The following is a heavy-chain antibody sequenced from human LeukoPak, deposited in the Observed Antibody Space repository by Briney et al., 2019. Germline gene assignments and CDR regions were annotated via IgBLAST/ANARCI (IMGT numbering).Heavy chain of an antibody. D-gene: IGHD2-15*01. V-gene: IGHV1-8*01. Sequence: ALVKVSCKASGYTFTSYDINWVRQATGQGLEWMGWMNPNSGNTGYAQKFQGRVTMTRNTSISTAYMELSSLRSEDTAVYYCARGPWVVAAYYYYYYMDVWGKGTTVTVSS. CDR1: GYTFTSYD. J-gene: IGHJ6*03. CDR2: MNPNSGNT. CDR3: ARGPWVVAAYYYYYYMDV.